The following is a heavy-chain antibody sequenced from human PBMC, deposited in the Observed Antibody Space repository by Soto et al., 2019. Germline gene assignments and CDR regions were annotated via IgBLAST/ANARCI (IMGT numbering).Heavy chain of an antibody. J-gene: IGHJ5*02. CDR3: ARHPYYYSLTGYYEDNWFDP. CDR2: IYYSGST. D-gene: IGHD3-9*01. CDR1: GGSISSSSYY. Sequence: QLQLQESGPGLVKPSETLSLTCTVSGGSISSSSYYWGWIRQPPGKGLEWIGSIYYSGSTYYNPSLKSRVTISVDTSKNQFSLKLSSVTAADTAVYYCARHPYYYSLTGYYEDNWFDPWGQGTLVTVSS. V-gene: IGHV4-39*01.